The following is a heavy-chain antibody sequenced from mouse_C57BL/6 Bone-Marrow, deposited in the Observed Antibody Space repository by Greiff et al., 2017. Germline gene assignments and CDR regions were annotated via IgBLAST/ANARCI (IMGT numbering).Heavy chain of an antibody. CDR2: TFYSGIT. Sequence: EVKLQESGPSLVRPSQTLSLTCTVTGFSINSDCYWIWIRQFPGNKLEYIGYTFYSGITYYNPFLESRTYITRDTSRNQFSLKLSSVTTEDTATYYGARDWDYYGSEGAMDYWGQGTSVTVSS. J-gene: IGHJ4*01. CDR3: ARDWDYYGSEGAMDY. V-gene: IGHV3-3*01. D-gene: IGHD1-1*01. CDR1: GFSINSDCY.